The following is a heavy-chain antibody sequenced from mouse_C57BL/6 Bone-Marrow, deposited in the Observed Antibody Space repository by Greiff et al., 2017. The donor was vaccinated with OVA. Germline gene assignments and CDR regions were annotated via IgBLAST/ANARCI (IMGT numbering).Heavy chain of an antibody. D-gene: IGHD4-1*01. Sequence: VQLQESGPGLVAPSQSLSITCTVSGFSLTRSVISWVRQPPGKGLAGLGVIWTGGGTHYNSALKSRLSMSKDNSESQVFLKMTTLQTDDTARYYCARELGYYVDYWGQGTTRTVSS. J-gene: IGHJ2*01. CDR2: IWTGGGT. CDR3: ARELGYYVDY. V-gene: IGHV2-9-1*01. CDR1: GFSLTRSV.